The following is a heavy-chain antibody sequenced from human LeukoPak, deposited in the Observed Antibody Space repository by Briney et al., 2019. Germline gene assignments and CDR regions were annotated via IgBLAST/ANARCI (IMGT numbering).Heavy chain of an antibody. CDR2: IYYSGST. Sequence: SETLSLTCTVSGGSISSGDYYWSWIRPPPGKGLEWIGYIYYSGSTYYNPSLKSRVTISVDTSKNQFSLRLTSVTAADTAVYYCARQIAIVEPTDPNWFDSWGQGTLVTVSS. V-gene: IGHV4-30-4*01. D-gene: IGHD1-26*01. J-gene: IGHJ5*01. CDR1: GGSISSGDYY. CDR3: ARQIAIVEPTDPNWFDS.